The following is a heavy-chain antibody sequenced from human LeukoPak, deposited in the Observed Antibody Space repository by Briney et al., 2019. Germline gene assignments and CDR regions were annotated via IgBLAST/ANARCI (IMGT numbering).Heavy chain of an antibody. V-gene: IGHV3-15*01. CDR3: TTPSSIERGEGYFDY. CDR1: GFTLSNAW. CDR2: IKSKTDGGTT. Sequence: KPGGSLRLSCAASGFTLSNAWMSWVRQAPGKGLEWVGRIKSKTDGGTTDYAAPVKGRFTISRDDSKNTLYLQMNSLKTEDTAVYYCTTPSSIERGEGYFDYWGQGTLVTVSS. J-gene: IGHJ4*02. D-gene: IGHD1-1*01.